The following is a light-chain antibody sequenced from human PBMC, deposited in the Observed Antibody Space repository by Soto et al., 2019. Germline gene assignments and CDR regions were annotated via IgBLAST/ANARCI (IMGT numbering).Light chain of an antibody. CDR3: QQYHSSPVT. CDR1: QGSLYSSNKKNQ. Sequence: DIVMTQGPDSLGVSLGYGATINGRRSQGSLYSSNKKNQLAWYQQKPGQPPQLLIYWASTRESGVPDRFTGSGSGTDFTLTISSLQAEDVAVYYCQQYHSSPVTFGQGTRLEI. J-gene: IGKJ5*01. CDR2: WAS. V-gene: IGKV4-1*01.